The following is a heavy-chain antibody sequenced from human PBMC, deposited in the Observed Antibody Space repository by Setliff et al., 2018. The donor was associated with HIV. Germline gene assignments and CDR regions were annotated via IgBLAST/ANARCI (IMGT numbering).Heavy chain of an antibody. CDR1: GDSIRSHY. D-gene: IGHD6-13*01. CDR3: ARALSAAGLAWFDP. CDR2: IYHSGTT. V-gene: IGHV4-59*11. J-gene: IGHJ5*02. Sequence: SETLSLTCTVSGDSIRSHYWGWIRQPPGKGLEWIGYIYHSGTTTYNPSLKGRVTMSVDTSKDQFSLKLSSVTAADTAVYYCARALSAAGLAWFDPWGQGTLVTVSS.